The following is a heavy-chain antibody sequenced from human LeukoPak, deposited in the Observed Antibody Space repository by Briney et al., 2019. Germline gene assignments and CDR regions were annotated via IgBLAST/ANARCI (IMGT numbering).Heavy chain of an antibody. Sequence: SDTLSLTCTVSGGSISSRSYFLGWILQPPVNFLYLIGRIYYSGSSYYNPSLKSRVTISVDTSKNQFSLKLSSVTAADTAVYYCARDQGGGRHARVAFDIWGQGTMVTVSS. V-gene: IGHV4-39*07. D-gene: IGHD1-26*01. CDR1: GGSISSRSYF. CDR3: ARDQGGGRHARVAFDI. CDR2: IYYSGSS. J-gene: IGHJ3*02.